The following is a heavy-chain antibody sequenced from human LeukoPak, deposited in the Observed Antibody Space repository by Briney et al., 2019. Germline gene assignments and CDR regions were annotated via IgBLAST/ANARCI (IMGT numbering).Heavy chain of an antibody. Sequence: GGSLRLSCAASGFTFSSYWMSWVRQAPGKGLEWVANIKQDGSEKYYVDSVKGRFTISRDNAKNSLYLQMNSLRAEDTAVYYCARDTTKYYYYYYGMDVWGQGTTVTVSS. J-gene: IGHJ6*02. CDR1: GFTFSSYW. D-gene: IGHD1-1*01. V-gene: IGHV3-7*01. CDR2: IKQDGSEK. CDR3: ARDTTKYYYYYYGMDV.